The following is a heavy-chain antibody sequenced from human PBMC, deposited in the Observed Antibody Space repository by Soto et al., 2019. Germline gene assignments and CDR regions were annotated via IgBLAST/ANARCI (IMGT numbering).Heavy chain of an antibody. CDR3: ARSNCSGGSCYSGLSAFDI. Sequence: ASVKVSCKASGYTFTSYGISWVRQAPGQGLEWMGWISAYNGNTNYAQKLQGRVTMTTDTSTSTAYMELRSLRSDDTAVYYCARSNCSGGSCYSGLSAFDIWGQGTMVTVSS. CDR1: GYTFTSYG. V-gene: IGHV1-18*01. CDR2: ISAYNGNT. J-gene: IGHJ3*02. D-gene: IGHD2-15*01.